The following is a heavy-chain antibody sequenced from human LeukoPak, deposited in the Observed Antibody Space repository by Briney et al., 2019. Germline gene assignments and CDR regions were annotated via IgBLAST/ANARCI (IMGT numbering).Heavy chain of an antibody. Sequence: SETLSLTCTVSGGSISSYYRSWIRQPPGKGLEWIGYIYYSGSTNYNPSLKSRVTISVDTSKNQFSLKLSSVTAADTAVYYCARGFNLLSAFAYWGQGTLVTVSS. CDR1: GGSISSYY. J-gene: IGHJ4*02. CDR3: ARGFNLLSAFAY. D-gene: IGHD1-14*01. V-gene: IGHV4-59*12. CDR2: IYYSGST.